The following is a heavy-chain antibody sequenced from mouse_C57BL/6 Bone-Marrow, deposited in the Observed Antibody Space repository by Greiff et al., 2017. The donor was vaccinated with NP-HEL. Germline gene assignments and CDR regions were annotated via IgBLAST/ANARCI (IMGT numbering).Heavy chain of an antibody. CDR3: ARDRYYGSSYGFAY. J-gene: IGHJ3*01. D-gene: IGHD1-1*01. V-gene: IGHV3-6*01. CDR1: GYSITSGYY. CDR2: ISYDGSN. Sequence: EVKLMESGPGLVKPSQSLSLTCSVTGYSITSGYYWNWIRQFPGNKLEWMGYISYDGSNNYNPSLKSRISITRDTSKNQFFLKLNSVTTEDTATYYCARDRYYGSSYGFAYWGQGTLVTVSA.